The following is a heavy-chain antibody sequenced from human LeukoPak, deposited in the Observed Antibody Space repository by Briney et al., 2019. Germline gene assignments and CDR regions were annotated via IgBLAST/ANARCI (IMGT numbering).Heavy chain of an antibody. CDR1: GFTFSSYW. CDR2: INSDGSST. D-gene: IGHD3-10*01. J-gene: IGHJ4*02. Sequence: PGGSLRLSCAASGFTFSSYWMHWVRQAPGKGLVWVSRINSDGSSTSYADSVKGRFTISRDNAKNSLYLQMNSLRAEDTALYYCAKDRPYYGSGSYVDYWGQGTPVTVSS. V-gene: IGHV3-74*01. CDR3: AKDRPYYGSGSYVDY.